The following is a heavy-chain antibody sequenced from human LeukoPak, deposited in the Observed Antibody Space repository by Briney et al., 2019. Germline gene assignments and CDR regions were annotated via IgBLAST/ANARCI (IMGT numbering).Heavy chain of an antibody. V-gene: IGHV3-23*01. Sequence: PGGSLRLSCAASGFTFSSYAMSWVRQAPGKGLEWVSAISGSGGSTYYADSVKGRFTIPRDNSKNTLYLQMNSLIAEDTAVYYCANAGWDLGLLRYFDWSLSQDYYGMDVWGQGTTVTVSS. CDR3: ANAGWDLGLLRYFDWSLSQDYYGMDV. CDR2: ISGSGGST. CDR1: GFTFSSYA. D-gene: IGHD3-9*01. J-gene: IGHJ6*02.